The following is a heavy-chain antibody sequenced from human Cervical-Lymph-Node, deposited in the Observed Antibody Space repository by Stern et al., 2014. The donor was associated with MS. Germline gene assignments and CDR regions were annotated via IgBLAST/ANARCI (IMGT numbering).Heavy chain of an antibody. D-gene: IGHD2-2*01. CDR1: GYRFTSYW. J-gene: IGHJ5*02. Sequence: VQLVQSGAEVKEPGESLKISWKGSGYRFTSYWIGWVRQMPGKGLEWMGIINPGDSDTRYSPSFQGQVTISADKSISTAYLQWSSLKASDTAMYYCARRHCSSRRCGWFDPWGQGTLVTVSS. CDR3: ARRHCSSRRCGWFDP. CDR2: INPGDSDT. V-gene: IGHV5-51*01.